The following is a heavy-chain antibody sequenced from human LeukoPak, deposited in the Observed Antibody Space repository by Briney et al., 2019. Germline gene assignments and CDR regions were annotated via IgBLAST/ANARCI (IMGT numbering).Heavy chain of an antibody. D-gene: IGHD2-2*01. CDR3: ATLVPAAKTRDDTT. CDR1: GATFTTYA. CDR2: IIPVFGTA. J-gene: IGHJ5*02. V-gene: IGHV1-69*13. Sequence: SVKVSCKASGATFTTYAIIWVRQAPGQGLEWMGGIIPVFGTANYAQKFQGRVTITADESTSTAYMELSSLRSEDTAVYYCATLVPAAKTRDDTTWGQGTLVTVSS.